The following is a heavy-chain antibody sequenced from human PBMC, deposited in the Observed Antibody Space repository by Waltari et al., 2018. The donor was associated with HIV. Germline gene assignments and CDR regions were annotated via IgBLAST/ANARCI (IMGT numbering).Heavy chain of an antibody. J-gene: IGHJ6*02. Sequence: QVQLVQSGAEVKKPGASVKVSCKASGYTFTGYYMHWVRQAPGQGLEWMGRINPTSGGTNYAQQVQGRVTMTRDTSISTAYMELSRLRSDDTAVYYCAREGARMTTMIYYYYGMDVWGQGTTVTVSS. D-gene: IGHD4-4*01. CDR2: INPTSGGT. CDR1: GYTFTGYY. V-gene: IGHV1-2*06. CDR3: AREGARMTTMIYYYYGMDV.